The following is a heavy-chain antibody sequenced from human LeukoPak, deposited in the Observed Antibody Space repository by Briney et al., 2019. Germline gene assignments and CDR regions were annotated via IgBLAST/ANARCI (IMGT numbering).Heavy chain of an antibody. CDR2: INSVGSST. V-gene: IGHV3-74*01. CDR3: ARTRNYYDAMDV. Sequence: GGSLRLSCAASGFTFTTYWMNWVSQAPGKWLEWVSRINSVGSSTTYAASVKGRFTISRDNAKNTLYLQMNSLRAEDTAVYYCARTRNYYDAMDVWGQGTTVTVSS. J-gene: IGHJ6*02. CDR1: GFTFTTYW.